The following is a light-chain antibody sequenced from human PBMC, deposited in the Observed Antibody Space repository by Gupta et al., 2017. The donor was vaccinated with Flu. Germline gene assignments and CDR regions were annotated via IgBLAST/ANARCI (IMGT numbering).Light chain of an antibody. J-gene: IGKJ3*01. V-gene: IGKV1-39*01. CDR3: QQSDNTPLLT. Sequence: SSLSASVGDRVTITCRASQGISSYLDWYQHKPGKAPKLLIYGASSWQSGVPSRFSGSGSGTDFTLTISSLQPEDIATYYCQQSDNTPLLTFGHGTKVDI. CDR2: GAS. CDR1: QGISSY.